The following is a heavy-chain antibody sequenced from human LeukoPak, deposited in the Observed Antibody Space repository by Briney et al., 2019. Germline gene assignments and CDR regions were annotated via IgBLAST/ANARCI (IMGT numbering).Heavy chain of an antibody. CDR3: ARDTPYSSSWYGYFDY. CDR2: IKQDGSEK. J-gene: IGHJ4*02. D-gene: IGHD6-13*01. CDR1: GFTFSSYW. V-gene: IGHV3-7*01. Sequence: GGSLRLSCAASGFTFSSYWMSWVRQAPGKGLEWVANIKQDGSEKYYVDSVKGRFTISRDNAKNSLYLQMNSLRAEDTAVYYCARDTPYSSSWYGYFDYWGQGTLVTVSS.